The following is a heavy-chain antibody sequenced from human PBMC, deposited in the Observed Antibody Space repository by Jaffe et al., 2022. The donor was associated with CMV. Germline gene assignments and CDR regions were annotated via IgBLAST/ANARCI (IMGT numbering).Heavy chain of an antibody. D-gene: IGHD6-19*01. V-gene: IGHV4-39*01. CDR1: GGSISSSSYY. J-gene: IGHJ4*02. Sequence: QLQLQESGPGLVKPSETLSLTCTVSGGSISSSSYYWGWIRQPPGKGLEWIGSIYYSGSTYYNPSLKSRVTISVDTSKNQFSLKLSSVTAADTAVYYCARLLIGQWLAIDYWGQGTLVTVSS. CDR3: ARLLIGQWLAIDY. CDR2: IYYSGST.